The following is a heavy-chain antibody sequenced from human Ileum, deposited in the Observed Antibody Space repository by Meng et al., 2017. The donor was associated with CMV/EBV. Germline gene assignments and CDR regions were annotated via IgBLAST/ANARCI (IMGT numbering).Heavy chain of an antibody. CDR2: INHSGST. V-gene: IGHV4-34*01. Sequence: SETLSLTCAVYGGSFSGYYWSWIRQPPGKGLEWIGEINHSGSTNYNPSLKSRVTISVDTSKNQFSLKLSSVTAADTAVYYCARGRGDYWGQGTLVTVSS. CDR1: GGSFSGYY. CDR3: ARGRGDY. J-gene: IGHJ4*02.